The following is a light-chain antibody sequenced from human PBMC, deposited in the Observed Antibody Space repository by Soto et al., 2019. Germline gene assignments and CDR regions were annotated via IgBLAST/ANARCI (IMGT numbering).Light chain of an antibody. J-gene: IGKJ1*01. CDR3: QQYDSSPRT. CDR2: GAS. CDR1: QSVSSTY. Sequence: ETVLTQSPGTLSLSPGESATLSCRASQSVSSTYLAWYQQKPGQAPRLLIYGASSRATGIPDRFSGSGSGTDFTLTINRLEPEDFAVYYCQQYDSSPRTFGQGTKVDIK. V-gene: IGKV3-20*01.